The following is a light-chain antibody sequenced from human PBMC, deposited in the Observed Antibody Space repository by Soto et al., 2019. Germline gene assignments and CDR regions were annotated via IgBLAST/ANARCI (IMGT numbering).Light chain of an antibody. Sequence: DIQMTQSPSFVSASVGDIVTITCRASQAVSTWLAWYQQKPGDAPKLLIYAASTLQSGVPSRFSGSGSGTDFTLTIRSLQPEDFATYYCQQATSFPRPFGGGTKVEIK. CDR2: AAS. J-gene: IGKJ4*01. CDR3: QQATSFPRP. CDR1: QAVSTW. V-gene: IGKV1-12*01.